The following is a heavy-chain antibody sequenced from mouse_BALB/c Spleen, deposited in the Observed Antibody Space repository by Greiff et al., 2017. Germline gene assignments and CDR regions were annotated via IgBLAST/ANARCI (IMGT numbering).Heavy chain of an antibody. CDR1: GFSLTSYG. CDR3: ARNRERGNYDAMDY. J-gene: IGHJ4*01. CDR2: IWSGGST. V-gene: IGHV2-2*02. D-gene: IGHD2-1*01. Sequence: VQLQQSGPGLVQPSQSLSITCTVSGFSLTSYGVHWVRQSPGKGLEWLGVIWSGGSTDYNAAFISRLSISKDNSKSQVFFKMNSLQANDTAIYYCARNRERGNYDAMDYWGQGTSVTVSS.